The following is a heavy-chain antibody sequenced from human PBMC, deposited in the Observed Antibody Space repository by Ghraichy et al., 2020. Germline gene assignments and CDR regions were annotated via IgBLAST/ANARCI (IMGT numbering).Heavy chain of an antibody. V-gene: IGHV4-39*01. D-gene: IGHD3-22*01. J-gene: IGHJ4*02. CDR3: ARTYDSSGYYYAAFDY. CDR1: GGSISSSSYY. Sequence: SETLSLTCTVSGGSISSSSYYWGWIRQPPGKGLEWIGSIYYSGSTYYNPSLKSRVTISVDTSKNQFSLKLSSVTAADTAVYYCARTYDSSGYYYAAFDYWGQGTLVTVSS. CDR2: IYYSGST.